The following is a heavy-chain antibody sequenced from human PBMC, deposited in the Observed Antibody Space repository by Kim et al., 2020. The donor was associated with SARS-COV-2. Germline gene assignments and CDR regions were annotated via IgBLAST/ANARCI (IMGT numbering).Heavy chain of an antibody. CDR1: GFTFSSYA. J-gene: IGHJ6*02. D-gene: IGHD3-10*01. CDR3: AKDGGLGWFGELLTNYYYGMDV. Sequence: GGSLRLSCAASGFTFSSYAMSWVRQAPGKGLEWVSAISGSGGSTYYADSVKGRFTISRDNSKNTLYLQMNSLRAEDTAVYYCAKDGGLGWFGELLTNYYYGMDVWGQGTTVTVSS. CDR2: ISGSGGST. V-gene: IGHV3-23*01.